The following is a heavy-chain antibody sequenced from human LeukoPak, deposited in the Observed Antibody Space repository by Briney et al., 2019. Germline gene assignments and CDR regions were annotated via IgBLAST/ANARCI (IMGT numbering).Heavy chain of an antibody. Sequence: PGGSLRLSCAASGFIFSRNWMYWVRQAPGKGLVWVSHINADGTTTKYGDFVRGRFTIARDNAKNTLYLQMSSLRAEDTALYYCATLTHYDSRSFAFDIWGQGTMVTVSS. D-gene: IGHD3-22*01. CDR2: INADGTTT. CDR1: GFIFSRNW. J-gene: IGHJ3*02. V-gene: IGHV3-74*03. CDR3: ATLTHYDSRSFAFDI.